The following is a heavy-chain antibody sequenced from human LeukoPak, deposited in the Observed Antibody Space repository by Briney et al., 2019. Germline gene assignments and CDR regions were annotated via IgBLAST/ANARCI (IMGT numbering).Heavy chain of an antibody. Sequence: GGSLRLSCGASGLAFSAYKMHWVRQAPRKGLVWVSRISTDGYTTDYADFVQGRFTASRDNTKNTWSLEMNSLRAEDTAVYYCVVGGSPGYWGQGTLVTVSS. CDR2: ISTDGYTT. V-gene: IGHV3-74*01. CDR3: VVGGSPGY. J-gene: IGHJ4*02. D-gene: IGHD2-15*01. CDR1: GLAFSAYK.